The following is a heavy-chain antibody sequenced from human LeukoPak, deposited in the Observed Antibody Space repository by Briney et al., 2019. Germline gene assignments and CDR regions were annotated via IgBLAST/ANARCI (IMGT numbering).Heavy chain of an antibody. CDR1: GFTVSSNS. CDR2: IYSGDT. J-gene: IGHJ4*02. Sequence: GGSLRLSCTVSGFTVSSNSMSWVRQAPGKGLEWVSFIYSGDTHYSDSVKGRFTISRDHSKNTLYLQMNSLRAEDTAVYYCARRAGAYSHPYDYWGQGTLVTVSS. D-gene: IGHD4/OR15-4a*01. V-gene: IGHV3-53*01. CDR3: ARRAGAYSHPYDY.